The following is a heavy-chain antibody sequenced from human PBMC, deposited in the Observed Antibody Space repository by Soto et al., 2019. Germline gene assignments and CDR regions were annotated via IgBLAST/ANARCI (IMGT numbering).Heavy chain of an antibody. CDR1: GVSINSGGYY. CDR2: IHDSGST. Sequence: QVQLQESGPGLVKPSRTLSLTCTVSGVSINSGGYYWTCIGPRPGKGLEWIAYIHDSGSTYYNPSHMRRLTAALDTSKNDFSLNLNAVTASDTAVYLCARGFDGGYTYAYDNWGQGTLVTVSS. D-gene: IGHD5-18*01. J-gene: IGHJ4*02. V-gene: IGHV4-31*03. CDR3: ARGFDGGYTYAYDN.